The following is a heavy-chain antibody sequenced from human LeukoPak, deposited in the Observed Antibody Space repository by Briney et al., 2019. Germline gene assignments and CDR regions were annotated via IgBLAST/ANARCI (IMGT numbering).Heavy chain of an antibody. Sequence: GGSLRLSCAASGFTFNEYWLTWVRQAPGKGLEWVANINQDDSQIYYLESVEGRFTITRDNAKNSLHLQMNSLRAEDTAIYYCARGYYYSGIYYWSFFDLWGQGTLVTVSS. J-gene: IGHJ4*02. CDR2: INQDDSQI. CDR3: ARGYYYSGIYYWSFFDL. V-gene: IGHV3-7*01. CDR1: GFTFNEYW. D-gene: IGHD3-10*01.